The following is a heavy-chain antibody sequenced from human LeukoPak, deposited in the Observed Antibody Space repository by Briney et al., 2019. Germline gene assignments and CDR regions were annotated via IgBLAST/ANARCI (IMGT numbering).Heavy chain of an antibody. D-gene: IGHD1-1*01. J-gene: IGHJ3*02. CDR1: GYSFTSCW. Sequence: GESLKISCKGSGYSFTSCWIGWVRQMPGKGLEWMGIIYPGDSDTRYSPSFQGQVTISADKSISTAYLQWSSLKASDTAMYYCARRSVQLERRDAFDIWGQGTMVTVSS. V-gene: IGHV5-51*01. CDR2: IYPGDSDT. CDR3: ARRSVQLERRDAFDI.